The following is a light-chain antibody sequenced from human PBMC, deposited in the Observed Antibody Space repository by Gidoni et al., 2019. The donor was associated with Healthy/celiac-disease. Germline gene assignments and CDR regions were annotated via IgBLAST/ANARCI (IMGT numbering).Light chain of an antibody. CDR1: QSISSY. V-gene: IGKV1-39*01. J-gene: IGKJ1*01. Sequence: DIQMTQSPSSLSASVGARVTITCRASQSISSYLNGYQQKPGKAPKLQIYAASSLQSGVPSRFSGSGSGTDFTLTISSLQPEDFATYYCQQSYSTPQTFGQGTKVEIK. CDR3: QQSYSTPQT. CDR2: AAS.